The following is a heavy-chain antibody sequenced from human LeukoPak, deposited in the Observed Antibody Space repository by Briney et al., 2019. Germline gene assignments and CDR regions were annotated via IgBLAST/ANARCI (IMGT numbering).Heavy chain of an antibody. Sequence: PGGSLRLSCAASGFTFSSYMSWVRQAPGKGLEWVSAISGSGVSTFYADAVKGRFIISRDTSNNTLYLQMNSLRAEDTAVYYCAKVFTRYGDYPVYFDYWGQGTLVTVSS. D-gene: IGHD4-17*01. CDR3: AKVFTRYGDYPVYFDY. CDR2: ISGSGVST. J-gene: IGHJ4*02. CDR1: GFTFSSY. V-gene: IGHV3-23*01.